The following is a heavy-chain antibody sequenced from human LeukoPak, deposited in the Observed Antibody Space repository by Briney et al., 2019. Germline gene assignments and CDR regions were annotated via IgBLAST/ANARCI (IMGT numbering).Heavy chain of an antibody. Sequence: SETLSLTCTVSGGSISSYYWSWIRQPAGRGLEWIGRIYISGSTNYNPSLKSRVTMSIDTSKNQFSLKLSSVTAADTAVYYCARVGGIVVVTAIYTYYFDYWGQGTLVTVSS. J-gene: IGHJ4*02. CDR1: GGSISSYY. CDR2: IYISGST. D-gene: IGHD2-21*02. CDR3: ARVGGIVVVTAIYTYYFDY. V-gene: IGHV4-4*07.